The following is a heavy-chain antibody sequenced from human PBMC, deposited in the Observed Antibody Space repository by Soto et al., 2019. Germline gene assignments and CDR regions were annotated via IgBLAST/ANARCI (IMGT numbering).Heavy chain of an antibody. CDR3: ARILTGYFPDY. CDR1: GYTFTSFD. V-gene: IGHV1-8*01. D-gene: IGHD3-9*01. CDR2: VNPNSGNT. Sequence: QVQLVQSGAEVKKPGASVKVSCKASGYTFTSFDINWVRQAPGQGLEWMGWVNPNSGNTGYAPNLQGRVTMTRDTSISTAYMEVSSLRSEDTAVYYCARILTGYFPDYWGQGTLVTVSS. J-gene: IGHJ4*02.